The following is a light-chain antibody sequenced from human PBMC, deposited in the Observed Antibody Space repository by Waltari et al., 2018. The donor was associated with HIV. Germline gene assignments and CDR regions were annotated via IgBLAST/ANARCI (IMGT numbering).Light chain of an antibody. Sequence: DIQMTQSASSLSGSGGHRVTITCRATQDIGNSVSWYQQRPGKVPKLRVYGGYVRHRGVASRFTGSGSGTEYSLTISSLQPEDFATYYCHQYFSDPFTFGGGTKVEI. CDR3: HQYFSDPFT. J-gene: IGKJ4*01. V-gene: IGKV1-NL1*01. CDR1: QDIGNS. CDR2: GGY.